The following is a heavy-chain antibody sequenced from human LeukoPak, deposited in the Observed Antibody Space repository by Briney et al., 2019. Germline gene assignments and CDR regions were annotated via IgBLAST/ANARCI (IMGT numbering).Heavy chain of an antibody. Sequence: PSETLSLTCAVYGGSLSGYYWSWIRQPPGKGLEWIGEINHSGSTNYNPSLKSRVTISVDKSKNQFSLKLSSVTAADTAVYHCARVVPYYYDSSGHWYFDLWGRGTLVTVSS. V-gene: IGHV4-34*01. CDR2: INHSGST. J-gene: IGHJ2*01. D-gene: IGHD3-22*01. CDR1: GGSLSGYY. CDR3: ARVVPYYYDSSGHWYFDL.